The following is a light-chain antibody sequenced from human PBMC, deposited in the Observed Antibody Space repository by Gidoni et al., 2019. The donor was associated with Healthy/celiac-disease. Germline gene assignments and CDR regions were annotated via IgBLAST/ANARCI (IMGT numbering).Light chain of an antibody. CDR3: QQYDNLPYT. CDR2: DAS. Sequence: THSPSSLSASVGDRVTITCQASQDISNYLNWYQQKPGKAPKLLIYDASNLETGVPSRFSGSGSGTDFTFTISSLQPEDIATYYCQQYDNLPYTFGQGTKLEIK. J-gene: IGKJ2*01. CDR1: QDISNY. V-gene: IGKV1-33*01.